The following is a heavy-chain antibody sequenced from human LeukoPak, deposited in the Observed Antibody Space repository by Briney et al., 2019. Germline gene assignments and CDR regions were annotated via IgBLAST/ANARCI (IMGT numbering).Heavy chain of an antibody. CDR3: AKDAGRDFYYYMDV. Sequence: GGSLRLSCEASGFTLSSYAMHWVRQAPGKGLEGVAFIGYDGSNKDYADSVKGRFTISRENSKNTLYLQTSSLTAADTAAYYCAKDAGRDFYYYMDVWGKGTTVTVSS. V-gene: IGHV3-30*02. CDR2: IGYDGSNK. CDR1: GFTLSSYA. D-gene: IGHD6-13*01. J-gene: IGHJ6*03.